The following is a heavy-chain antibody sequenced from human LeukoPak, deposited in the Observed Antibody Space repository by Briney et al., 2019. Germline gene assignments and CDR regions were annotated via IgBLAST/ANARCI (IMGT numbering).Heavy chain of an antibody. CDR1: GFTFSSYA. V-gene: IGHV3-30*04. Sequence: GRSLRLSCAASGFTFSSYAMHWVRQAPGKGLEWVAVISYDGSNKYYADSVKGRFTISRDNSKNTLYLQMNSLRAEDTAVYYCASPRLDYGSGSYGGDFDYWGQGTLVTVSS. CDR3: ASPRLDYGSGSYGGDFDY. D-gene: IGHD3-10*01. CDR2: ISYDGSNK. J-gene: IGHJ4*02.